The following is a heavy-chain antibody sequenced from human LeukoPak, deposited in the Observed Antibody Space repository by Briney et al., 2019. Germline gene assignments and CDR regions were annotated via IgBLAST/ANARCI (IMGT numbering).Heavy chain of an antibody. CDR1: GFTVSSNY. V-gene: IGHV3-66*01. CDR3: ATQGGQLEGYFDY. CDR2: IYSGGST. Sequence: GGSLRLSCAASGFTVSSNYMSWVRQAPGKGLEWVSVIYSGGSTYYADSVKGRFTISRDNSKNTLYLQMNSLRAEDTAVYYCATQGGQLEGYFDYWGQETLVTVSS. D-gene: IGHD6-13*01. J-gene: IGHJ4*02.